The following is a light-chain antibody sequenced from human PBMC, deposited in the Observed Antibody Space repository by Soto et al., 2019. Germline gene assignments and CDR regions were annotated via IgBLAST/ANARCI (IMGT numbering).Light chain of an antibody. CDR3: QSYDSSLSAWV. CDR2: TFA. J-gene: IGLJ3*02. V-gene: IGLV1-44*01. CDR1: SSNIGSNA. Sequence: SVLTQPPSASGTPGQRVTISCSGSSSNIGSNAVNWYQQLPGTAPKLLIYTFAQRPSGVPDRFSGSKSGTSASLAISGLQSDDEADYFCQSYDSSLSAWVFGGGTKLTVL.